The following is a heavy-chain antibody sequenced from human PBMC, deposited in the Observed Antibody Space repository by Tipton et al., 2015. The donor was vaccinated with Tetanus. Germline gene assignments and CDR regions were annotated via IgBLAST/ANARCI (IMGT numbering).Heavy chain of an antibody. CDR3: ARANYDNFKKGPFDS. CDR1: RGSLRGGDYH. D-gene: IGHD3-3*01. V-gene: IGHV4-61*08. Sequence: TLSLTCTVSRGSLRGGDYHWSWIRQPPGEGLEWLAYISSSGRTNSNYFLKSRITTSQDTSKNQFSLKLTSVTAADTAVYYCARANYDNFKKGPFDSWGQGTLVIVSS. J-gene: IGHJ4*02. CDR2: ISSSGRT.